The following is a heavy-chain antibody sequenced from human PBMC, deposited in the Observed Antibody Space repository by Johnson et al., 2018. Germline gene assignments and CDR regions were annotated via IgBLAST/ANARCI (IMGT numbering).Heavy chain of an antibody. CDR3: ASDPAYYGSGRYYYYCYMDV. CDR1: GFTFSSYG. Sequence: QVQLVESGGGLVKPGGSLRLSCAASGFTFSSYGMHWVRQAPGEGLDWVAVISYDGSNKYYAASVQGRFAISRDNSKNTLYLQMNSLRAEDTAVYSCASDPAYYGSGRYYYYCYMDVWGKGTTVTVSS. V-gene: IGHV3-30*03. CDR2: ISYDGSNK. D-gene: IGHD3-10*01. J-gene: IGHJ6*03.